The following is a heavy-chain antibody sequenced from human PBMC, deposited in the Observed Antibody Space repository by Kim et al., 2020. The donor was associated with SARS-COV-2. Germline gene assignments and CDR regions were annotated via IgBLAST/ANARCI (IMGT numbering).Heavy chain of an antibody. D-gene: IGHD2-15*01. CDR3: ARGYRYCSGGSCPRAPKPSNFDY. Sequence: SETLSLTCAVYGGSFSGYYWSWIRQPPGKGLEWIGEINHSGSTNYNPSLKSRVTISVDTSKNQFSLKLSSVTAADTAVYYCARGYRYCSGGSCPRAPKPSNFDYWGQGTLVTVSS. J-gene: IGHJ4*02. CDR2: INHSGST. CDR1: GGSFSGYY. V-gene: IGHV4-34*01.